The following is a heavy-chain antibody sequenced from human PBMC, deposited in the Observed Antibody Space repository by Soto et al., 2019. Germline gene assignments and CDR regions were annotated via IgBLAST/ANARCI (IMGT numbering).Heavy chain of an antibody. J-gene: IGHJ4*02. V-gene: IGHV3-30*18. D-gene: IGHD1-26*01. CDR3: ANTPWERYYSHYFDY. CDR1: GFTFSTYG. Sequence: QVHLVESGGGVVQPGRSLRLSCAASGFTFSTYGMHWVRQAPGKGLEWVAAISYDGSDKYYGDSVKGRFTISRDNSRNTLYLQMDSLRAEDTAVYYCANTPWERYYSHYFDYWGQGNLVTVSS. CDR2: ISYDGSDK.